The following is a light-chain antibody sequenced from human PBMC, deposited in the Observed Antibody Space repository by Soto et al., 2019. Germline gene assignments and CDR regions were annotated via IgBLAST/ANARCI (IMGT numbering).Light chain of an antibody. CDR2: DAS. V-gene: IGKV1-5*01. Sequence: DIQMTQSPSTLSASVGDRVTITCRASQSITIWLAWYQQKPGKAPKLLIFDASSLESGVPSWFSGSGSGTEFTLTISSLQPDDFATYYCQHYNSYSWTFGQGTKVEIK. J-gene: IGKJ1*01. CDR3: QHYNSYSWT. CDR1: QSITIW.